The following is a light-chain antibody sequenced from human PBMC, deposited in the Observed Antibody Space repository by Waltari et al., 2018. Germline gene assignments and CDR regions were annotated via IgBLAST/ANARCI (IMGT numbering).Light chain of an antibody. J-gene: IGKJ4*01. CDR3: QQRINWPLT. CDR2: GAS. V-gene: IGKV3D-11*01. Sequence: EIVLTQSPANLSLSTGERATLSCRPSQDIDDLLTWFQQRPGQVPRLLIYGASNRAADIPARFSGSGSGKDFILTISSLEPEDFAVYYCQQRINWPLTFGGGTTVDIK. CDR1: QDIDDL.